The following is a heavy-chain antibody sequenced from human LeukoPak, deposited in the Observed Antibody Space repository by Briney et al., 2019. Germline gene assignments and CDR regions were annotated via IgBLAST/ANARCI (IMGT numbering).Heavy chain of an antibody. J-gene: IGHJ6*03. Sequence: PSETLSLTCTVSGASISGYYWSWIRQPPGKRLEWIGYIHYTGSTKYNPSLKSRLTILVDTSKNQFSLKLSSVTAADTAVYYCARSPLYYYYMDVWGKGTTVTVSS. V-gene: IGHV4-59*01. CDR1: GASISGYY. CDR3: ARSPLYYYYMDV. CDR2: IHYTGST.